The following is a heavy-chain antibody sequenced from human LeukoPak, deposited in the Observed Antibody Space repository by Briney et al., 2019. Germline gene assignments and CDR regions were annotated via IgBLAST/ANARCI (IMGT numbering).Heavy chain of an antibody. J-gene: IGHJ4*02. CDR3: ARGLDVTGSGREYFDY. Sequence: TLSLTCTVSGGSISSGGYYWSWIRQHPGKGLEWIGYIYYSGSTYYNPSLKSRVTISVDTSKNQFSLKLSSVTAADTAVYYCARGLDVTGSGREYFDYWGQGTLVTVSS. CDR2: IYYSGST. CDR1: GGSISSGGYY. V-gene: IGHV4-31*03. D-gene: IGHD3-10*01.